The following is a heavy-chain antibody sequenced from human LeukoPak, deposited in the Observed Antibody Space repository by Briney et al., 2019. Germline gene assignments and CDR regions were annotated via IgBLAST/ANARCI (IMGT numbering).Heavy chain of an antibody. CDR1: GFTFSDYW. CDR3: AGGNSVDV. V-gene: IGHV3-7*03. D-gene: IGHD1/OR15-1a*01. CDR2: IRGDGSGI. Sequence: PGGSLRLSCAASGFTFSDYWMYWVRQAPGKGLEGVANIRGDGSGISYVDSVKGRFIISRDNSRNSLYLQMNSLRAEDTAVYFCAGGNSVDVWGKGTAVTVSS. J-gene: IGHJ6*04.